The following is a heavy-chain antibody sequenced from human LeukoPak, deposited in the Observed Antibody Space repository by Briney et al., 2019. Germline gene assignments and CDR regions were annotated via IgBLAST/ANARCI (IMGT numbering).Heavy chain of an antibody. V-gene: IGHV3-74*01. CDR1: GFTFSNYW. CDR2: IKTDGSIT. Sequence: GGSLRLSCAASGFTFSNYWMHWVRQAPGKGLAWVSRIKTDGSITTYADSVKGRFTISRDNAKNTLYLQMNSLRAEDTAVYYCARATYYDYVGGSYGVGGMDVWGQGTTVTVPS. J-gene: IGHJ6*02. CDR3: ARATYYDYVGGSYGVGGMDV. D-gene: IGHD3-16*01.